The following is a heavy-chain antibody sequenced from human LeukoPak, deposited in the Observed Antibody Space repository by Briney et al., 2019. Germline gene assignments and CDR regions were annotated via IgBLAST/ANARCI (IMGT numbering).Heavy chain of an antibody. D-gene: IGHD5-18*01. CDR2: MYHSGST. CDR3: ARVKAGGYSYGFDY. Sequence: SETLSLTCAVSGYSISSGYYWGWIRQPPGKGLEWIGSMYHSGSTYYNPSLKSRVTISVDTSKNQFSLKLISVTAADTAVYYCARVKAGGYSYGFDYWGQGILVTVSS. CDR1: GYSISSGYY. J-gene: IGHJ4*02. V-gene: IGHV4-38-2*01.